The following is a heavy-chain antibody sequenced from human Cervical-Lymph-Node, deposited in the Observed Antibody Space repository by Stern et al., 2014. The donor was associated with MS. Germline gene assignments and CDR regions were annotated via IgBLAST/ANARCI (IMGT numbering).Heavy chain of an antibody. Sequence: QMQLVQSGAEVKKPGASVKVSCKSSGYTFSSYGISWVRQAPGQGLEWMGWISGYNDNTNYVEKFQGRVTMTTDTSTSTAYMELRSLRSDDTAVYYCARDPRIAVAGTGGGFDTWGQGTLVTVSS. CDR1: GYTFSSYG. CDR3: ARDPRIAVAGTGGGFDT. D-gene: IGHD6-19*01. CDR2: ISGYNDNT. J-gene: IGHJ5*02. V-gene: IGHV1-18*01.